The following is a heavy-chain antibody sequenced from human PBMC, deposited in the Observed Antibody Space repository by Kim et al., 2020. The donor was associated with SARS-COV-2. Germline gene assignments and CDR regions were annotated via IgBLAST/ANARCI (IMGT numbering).Heavy chain of an antibody. D-gene: IGHD2-2*01. CDR1: GFTFSSYG. J-gene: IGHJ4*02. CDR2: ISYDGSNK. Sequence: GGSLRLSCAASGFTFSSYGMHWVRQAPGKGLEWVAVISYDGSNKYYADSGQGRFTISRDNSKNTLYLQMISLTAEDTAVYYCAKDQPLVVPATPPSDYWGQGTLVTVSS. CDR3: AKDQPLVVPATPPSDY. V-gene: IGHV3-30*18.